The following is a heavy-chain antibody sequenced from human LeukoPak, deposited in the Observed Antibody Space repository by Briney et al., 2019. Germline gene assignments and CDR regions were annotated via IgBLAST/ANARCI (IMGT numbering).Heavy chain of an antibody. CDR1: GYTFTSYG. V-gene: IGHV1-18*01. Sequence: ASVKVSCKASGYTFTSYGISWVRQAPGQGLEWMGWISAYNGNTNYAQKLQGRVTMTTDTSTSTAYMELRSLRSDDTAVYYCARDRGDDYGRLDPRYWGQGTLVTVSS. CDR2: ISAYNGNT. CDR3: ARDRGDDYGRLDPRY. J-gene: IGHJ4*02. D-gene: IGHD4-17*01.